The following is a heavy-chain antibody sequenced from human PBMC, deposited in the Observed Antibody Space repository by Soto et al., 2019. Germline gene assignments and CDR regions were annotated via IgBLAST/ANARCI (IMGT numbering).Heavy chain of an antibody. V-gene: IGHV1-18*04. Sequence: QVQLVQSGAEVKKPGASVKVSCKASGYTFTSYGISWVRQAPGQGLEWMGWISAYNGNTYYAQKLQGRVTMTTDTATSTAYLELRSLRSDDTAVYYCARDRLYYYDSSGYSNYFDYWGQGTLVTVSS. J-gene: IGHJ4*02. D-gene: IGHD3-22*01. CDR1: GYTFTSYG. CDR3: ARDRLYYYDSSGYSNYFDY. CDR2: ISAYNGNT.